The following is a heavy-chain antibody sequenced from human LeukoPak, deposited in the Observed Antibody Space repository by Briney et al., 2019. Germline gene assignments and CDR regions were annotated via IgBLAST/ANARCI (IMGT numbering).Heavy chain of an antibody. D-gene: IGHD3-10*01. CDR2: IYPGDSDT. CDR3: ATYAGSYSKYFQH. Sequence: GESLMISFKGSEYSFTNYWIGWVREMPGKGLEWMGIIYPGDSDTRYSPSFQGQVTISADKSISTAYLQWSSLKASDTAMYFCATYAGSYSKYFQHWGQGILVSVSS. CDR1: EYSFTNYW. V-gene: IGHV5-51*01. J-gene: IGHJ1*01.